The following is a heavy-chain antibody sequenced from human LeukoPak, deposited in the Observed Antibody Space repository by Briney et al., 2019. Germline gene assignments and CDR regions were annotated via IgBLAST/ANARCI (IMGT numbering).Heavy chain of an antibody. V-gene: IGHV3-21*01. CDR3: ARDRPTGASRLFVVQ. J-gene: IGHJ4*02. CDR2: MSSGSRYI. CDR1: GFTSSSYS. Sequence: GGSLRLSCAASGFTSSSYSMTWVPQAPGKGLEWVSSMSSGSRYIYYADSVRGRFTISRDNAKNSLYLLMNSLRAEDTAVYYCARDRPTGASRLFVVQWGQGTLVTVSS. D-gene: IGHD3-3*01.